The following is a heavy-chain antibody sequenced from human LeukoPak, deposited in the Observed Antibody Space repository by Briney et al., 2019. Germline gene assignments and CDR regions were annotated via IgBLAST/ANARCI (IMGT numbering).Heavy chain of an antibody. J-gene: IGHJ6*03. CDR2: INPNSGGT. CDR1: GYTFTGYY. CDR3: ATTKPYDFWSGYYLYYYYYMDV. V-gene: IGHV1-2*02. D-gene: IGHD3-3*01. Sequence: GASVKVSCKASGYTFTGYYMHWVRQAPGQGLEWMGWINPNSGGTNYAQKFQGRVTMTRDTSISTAYMELSRLRSDDTAVYYCATTKPYDFWSGYYLYYYYYMDVWGKGTTVTVSS.